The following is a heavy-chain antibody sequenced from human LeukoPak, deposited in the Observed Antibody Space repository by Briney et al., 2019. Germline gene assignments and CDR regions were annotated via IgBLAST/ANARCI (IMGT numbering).Heavy chain of an antibody. D-gene: IGHD3-22*01. CDR3: ARDSSGTPDY. CDR1: GYTFTSYD. Sequence: GASVTVSCTASGYTFTSYDINWVRQATGQGLEWMGWMNPNSVNTGYAQKFQGRVTMTRNTSISTAYMELSSLRSEDTAVYYCARDSSGTPDYWGQGTLVTVSS. CDR2: MNPNSVNT. V-gene: IGHV1-8*01. J-gene: IGHJ4*02.